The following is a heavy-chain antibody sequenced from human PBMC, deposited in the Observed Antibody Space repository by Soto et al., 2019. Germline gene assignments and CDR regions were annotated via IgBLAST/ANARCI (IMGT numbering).Heavy chain of an antibody. CDR2: INPKTGGT. CDR1: GYTFTDYY. CDR3: ARLGLMVYAIDGWFDP. J-gene: IGHJ5*02. D-gene: IGHD2-8*01. V-gene: IGHV1-2*02. Sequence: ASVKVSCKASGYTFTDYYMHWVRQAPGQGLEWMGWINPKTGGTNYVQKFQGRVTMTRDTSITTAYMELSRLRSDDTAVYYCARLGLMVYAIDGWFDPWGQGTLVTVSS.